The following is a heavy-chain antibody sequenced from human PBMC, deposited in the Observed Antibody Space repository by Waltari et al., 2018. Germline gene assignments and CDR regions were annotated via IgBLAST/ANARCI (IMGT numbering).Heavy chain of an antibody. D-gene: IGHD4-17*01. Sequence: EVQLVESGGGLVQPGGSLRLSCAASGFSLSDYGMNWVRQAPGKGLEWLSFIISSGATIHYADSVKGRFTVSRDNTKNSLSLQMNSLRAEDTAVYYCVRVWGVTTSDFWGQGTLVTVSS. CDR3: VRVWGVTTSDF. J-gene: IGHJ4*02. CDR1: GFSLSDYG. CDR2: IISSGATI. V-gene: IGHV3-48*03.